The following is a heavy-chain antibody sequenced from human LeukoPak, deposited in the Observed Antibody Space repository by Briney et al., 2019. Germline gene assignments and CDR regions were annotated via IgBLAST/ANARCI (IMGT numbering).Heavy chain of an antibody. D-gene: IGHD5-24*01. CDR2: ISSSSSYT. V-gene: IGHV3-11*06. Sequence: GGSLRLSCAASGFTFSDYYMSWIRQAPGKGLEWVSYISSSSSYTNYADSVKGRFTISRDNSENTLYLQMSSLRAEDTALYYCARDSGYGYNTFPTADYWGQGSLVTVSS. J-gene: IGHJ4*02. CDR3: ARDSGYGYNTFPTADY. CDR1: GFTFSDYY.